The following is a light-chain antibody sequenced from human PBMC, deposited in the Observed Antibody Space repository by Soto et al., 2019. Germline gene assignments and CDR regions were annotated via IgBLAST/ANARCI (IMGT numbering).Light chain of an antibody. Sequence: EIVLTQSPATLSLSTGERATLSCRASQSVSSYLAWYQQKPGQAPRLLIYDASNRATGIPARFSGSGSGTEFTLIISSLQSEDSAVYYCQQYNSWRWTFGQGTKVDI. CDR2: DAS. V-gene: IGKV3-11*01. CDR3: QQYNSWRWT. CDR1: QSVSSY. J-gene: IGKJ1*01.